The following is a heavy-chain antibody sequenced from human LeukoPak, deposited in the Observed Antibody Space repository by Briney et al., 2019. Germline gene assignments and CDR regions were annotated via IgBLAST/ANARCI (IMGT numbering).Heavy chain of an antibody. CDR2: INHSGST. J-gene: IGHJ4*02. D-gene: IGHD2-2*01. V-gene: IGHV4-34*01. CDR1: GGSFSGYY. Sequence: SETLSLTCAVYGGSFSGYYWSWIRQPPGKGQEWIGEINHSGSTNYNPSLKSRITISVDTSKNQFSLKLSSVTAADTAVYYCARARGPVVPAYRYFDYWGQGTLVTVSS. CDR3: ARARGPVVPAYRYFDY.